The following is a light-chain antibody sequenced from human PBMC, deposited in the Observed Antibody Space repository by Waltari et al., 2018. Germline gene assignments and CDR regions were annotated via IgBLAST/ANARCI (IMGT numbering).Light chain of an antibody. CDR2: RAS. Sequence: DIVMTQSPDSLAMSLGERATINCKSSQSVLSSSDNKDYLNWYQQKPGQPPKLLIYRASTRESGVPDRVSGSGSGTDFTLTISSLQAEDVAVYYCQQYYNTPLTFGGGTRVEI. V-gene: IGKV4-1*01. J-gene: IGKJ4*01. CDR3: QQYYNTPLT. CDR1: QSVLSSSDNKDY.